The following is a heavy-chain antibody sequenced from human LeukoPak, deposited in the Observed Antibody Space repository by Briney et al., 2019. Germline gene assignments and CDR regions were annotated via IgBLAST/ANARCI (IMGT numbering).Heavy chain of an antibody. CDR1: GFTVSSNY. Sequence: GGSLRLSCAASGFTVSSNYMSWVRQAPGKGLEWASIIYSGGSTFYADSVKGRFTISRDNSKNTLYLQMNSLRAEDTAVYYCARGTGYTYGFTGRERTKSRLDYWGQGTLVTVSS. V-gene: IGHV3-53*05. CDR2: IYSGGST. CDR3: ARGTGYTYGFTGRERTKSRLDY. D-gene: IGHD5-18*01. J-gene: IGHJ4*02.